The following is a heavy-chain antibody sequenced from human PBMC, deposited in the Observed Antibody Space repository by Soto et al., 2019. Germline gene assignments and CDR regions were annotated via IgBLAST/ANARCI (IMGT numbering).Heavy chain of an antibody. V-gene: IGHV3-23*01. J-gene: IGHJ3*02. D-gene: IGHD3-22*01. CDR3: AKDQYYYDSSGYYYDAFDI. CDR2: ISGSGGST. CDR1: GFTFSSYA. Sequence: PVGSLRLSCAASGFTFSSYAMSWVRQAPGKGLEWVSAISGSGGSTHYADSVKGRFTIPRDNSKNTLYLQMNSLRAEDTAVYYCAKDQYYYDSSGYYYDAFDIWGQGTMVTVSS.